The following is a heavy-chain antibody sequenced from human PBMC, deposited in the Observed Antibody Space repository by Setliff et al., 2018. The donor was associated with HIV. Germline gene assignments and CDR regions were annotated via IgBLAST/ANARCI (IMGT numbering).Heavy chain of an antibody. D-gene: IGHD3-3*01. V-gene: IGHV3-48*04. Sequence: SLRLSCAASGFTFSSYSMNWVRQAPGKGLEWVSYISSGSTIYYADSVKGRFTISRDNAKKSLYLQMNSLRAEDTAVYYCARNFDFWSGYLDYWGQGTLVTVSS. J-gene: IGHJ4*02. CDR3: ARNFDFWSGYLDY. CDR1: GFTFSSYS. CDR2: ISSGSTI.